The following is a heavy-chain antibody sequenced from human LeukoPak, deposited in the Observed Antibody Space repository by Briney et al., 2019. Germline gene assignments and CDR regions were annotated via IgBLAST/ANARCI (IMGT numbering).Heavy chain of an antibody. D-gene: IGHD6-13*01. CDR2: ISYDGSNK. V-gene: IGHV3-30*03. J-gene: IGHJ4*02. CDR1: GFTFSSYG. CDR3: ARVAEAAAFDY. Sequence: PGRSLRLSCAASGFTFSSYGMHWVRQAPGKGLEWVAVISYDGSNKYYADSVKGRFTISRDNAKNSLYLQMNSLRADDTAVYYCARVAEAAAFDYWGQGTMVTVSS.